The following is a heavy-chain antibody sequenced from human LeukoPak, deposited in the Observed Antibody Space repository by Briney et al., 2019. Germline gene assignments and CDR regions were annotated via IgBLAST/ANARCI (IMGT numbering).Heavy chain of an antibody. V-gene: IGHV4-59*08. CDR1: GGSISSYF. CDR2: VYYSGST. D-gene: IGHD5-12*01. J-gene: IGHJ4*02. CDR3: ARAEGEVATIGVDYFDY. Sequence: SEALSLTCTVSGGSISSYFWSWIRQPPGKGLEWIGYVYYSGSTKYNPSLKSRVTISVDTSKNQFSLKLSSVTAADTAVYYCARAEGEVATIGVDYFDYWGQGTLVTVSS.